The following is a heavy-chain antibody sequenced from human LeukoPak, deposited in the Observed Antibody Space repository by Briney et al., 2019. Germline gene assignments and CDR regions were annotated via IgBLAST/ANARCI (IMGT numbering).Heavy chain of an antibody. J-gene: IGHJ4*02. CDR3: ASGIGSYSSLIDY. D-gene: IGHD6-13*01. V-gene: IGHV3-23*01. Sequence: PGGSLRLSCAASGFTFSSYAMSWVRQAPGKGLEWVSAISGSGGSTYYADSVKGRFTISRDNSKNTLYLQMNSLRAEDTAVYYCASGIGSYSSLIDYWGQGTLVTVSS. CDR1: GFTFSSYA. CDR2: ISGSGGST.